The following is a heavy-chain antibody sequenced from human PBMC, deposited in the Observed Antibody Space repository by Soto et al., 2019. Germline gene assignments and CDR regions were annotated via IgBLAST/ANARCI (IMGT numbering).Heavy chain of an antibody. Sequence: SVKVSCKASGGTFSSYAISWVRQAPGQGLGWMGGIIPIFGTANYAQKFQGRVTITADESTSTAYMELSSLRSEDTAVYYCARETLVVPDAIRLYGPKYYGMDVWGQGTKVTVYS. D-gene: IGHD2-2*02. CDR2: IIPIFGTA. J-gene: IGHJ6*02. CDR1: GGTFSSYA. CDR3: ARETLVVPDAIRLYGPKYYGMDV. V-gene: IGHV1-69*13.